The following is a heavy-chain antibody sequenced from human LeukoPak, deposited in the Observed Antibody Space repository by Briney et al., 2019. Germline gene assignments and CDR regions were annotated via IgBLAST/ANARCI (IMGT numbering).Heavy chain of an antibody. CDR3: ARGPHTGVNYYDSSGYYY. V-gene: IGHV4-39*01. Sequence: KPSETLSLTCAVSGDSISSSSFYWDWFRQPPGKGLEWIATIFYSGTTYYNPSLKSRVTISVDTSKNQFSLKLSSVTAADTAVYYCARGPHTGVNYYDSSGYYYWGQGTLVTVSS. J-gene: IGHJ4*02. D-gene: IGHD3-22*01. CDR1: GDSISSSSFY. CDR2: IFYSGTT.